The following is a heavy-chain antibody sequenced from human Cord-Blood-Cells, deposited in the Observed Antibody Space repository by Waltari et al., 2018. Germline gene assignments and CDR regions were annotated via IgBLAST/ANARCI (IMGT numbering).Heavy chain of an antibody. V-gene: IGHV1-69*04. CDR3: ARDRCGGDCSSPDWYFDL. CDR1: VGTVTSYP. J-gene: IGHJ2*01. Sequence: QVQLVQSGAGVKKPGSSVKVSCKASVGTVTSYPISWVRPAPGHGLEWMGRIIPILGIANYAQKFQGRVTITADKSTSTAYMELSSLRSEDTAVYYCARDRCGGDCSSPDWYFDLWGRGTLVTVSS. D-gene: IGHD2-21*01. CDR2: IIPILGIA.